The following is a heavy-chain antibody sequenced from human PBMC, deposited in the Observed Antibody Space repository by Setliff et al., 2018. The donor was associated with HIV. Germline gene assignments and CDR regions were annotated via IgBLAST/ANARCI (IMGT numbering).Heavy chain of an antibody. J-gene: IGHJ4*02. Sequence: LSLTCGVHGGSFSGYYWSWIRQAPGKGLEWISYISTSGSTIYYADSVKGRFTISRDNAKKSLYLQMNSLTVEDTAVYYCARGGDSSSSDHWGQGTLVTVSS. D-gene: IGHD6-19*01. CDR1: GGSFSGYY. CDR3: ARGGDSSSSDH. V-gene: IGHV3-11*04. CDR2: ISTSGSTI.